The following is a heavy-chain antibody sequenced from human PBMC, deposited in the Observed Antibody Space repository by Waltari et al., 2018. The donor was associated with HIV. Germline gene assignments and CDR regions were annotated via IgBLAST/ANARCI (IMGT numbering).Heavy chain of an antibody. CDR1: GFISRTSW. J-gene: IGHJ4*02. D-gene: IGHD3-9*01. CDR3: ARDRHYDILTGSYFDY. CDR2: IKQDGSEK. V-gene: IGHV3-7*01. Sequence: ELQMVESGEGLVQPGGSLRFSCRASGFISRTSWRSLVRQDPGKGREWVANIKQDGSEKYYVDAVKGRFTISRDNAKNSLYMQMNSLRAEDTAVYYCARDRHYDILTGSYFDYWGQGTLVTVSS.